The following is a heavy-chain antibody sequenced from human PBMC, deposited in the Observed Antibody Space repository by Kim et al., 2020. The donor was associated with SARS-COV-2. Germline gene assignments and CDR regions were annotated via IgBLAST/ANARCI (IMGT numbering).Heavy chain of an antibody. V-gene: IGHV4-38-2*02. CDR2: IYHSGST. CDR3: ARDGPYSSSWYEWFDP. J-gene: IGHJ5*02. Sequence: SETLSLTCTVSGYSISSGYYWGWIRQPPGKGLEWIGSIYHSGSTYYNPSLKSRVTISVDTSKNQFSLKLSSVTAADTAVYYCARDGPYSSSWYEWFDPWG. CDR1: GYSISSGYY. D-gene: IGHD6-13*01.